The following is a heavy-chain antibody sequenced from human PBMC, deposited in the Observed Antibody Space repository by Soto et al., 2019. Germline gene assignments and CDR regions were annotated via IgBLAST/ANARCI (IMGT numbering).Heavy chain of an antibody. Sequence: EVQLVESGGGLVKPGGSLRLSCAASGFTFSSYSMNWVRQAPGKGLEWVSSISSSSSYIYYADSVKGRFTISRDNAKNSXXLQMNSLRAEDTAVYYCARDGSYYDILTGMDAFDIWGQGTMVTVSS. J-gene: IGHJ3*02. CDR2: ISSSSSYI. D-gene: IGHD3-9*01. CDR3: ARDGSYYDILTGMDAFDI. V-gene: IGHV3-21*01. CDR1: GFTFSSYS.